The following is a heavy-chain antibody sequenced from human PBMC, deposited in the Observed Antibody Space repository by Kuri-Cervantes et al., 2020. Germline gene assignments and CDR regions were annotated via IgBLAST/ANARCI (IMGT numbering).Heavy chain of an antibody. D-gene: IGHD2-8*01. V-gene: IGHV3-23*01. CDR3: AKIMLYERDAFDI. Sequence: GGSLRLSCAASGFTFSSYAMSWVRQAPGKGLEWVSAISGSGGSTYYADSVKGRFTTSRDNSKNTLYLQMNSLRAEDTAVYYCAKIMLYERDAFDIWGQGTMVTVSS. CDR1: GFTFSSYA. CDR2: ISGSGGST. J-gene: IGHJ3*02.